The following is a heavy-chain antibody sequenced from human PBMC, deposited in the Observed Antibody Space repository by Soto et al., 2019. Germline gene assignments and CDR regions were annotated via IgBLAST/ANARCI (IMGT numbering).Heavy chain of an antibody. D-gene: IGHD3-10*01. CDR1: GGSISSGDYY. Sequence: SETLSLTCTVSGGSISSGDYYWSWIRQPPGKGLEWIGYIYYSGSTYYNPSLKSRVTISVDTSKNQFSLKLSSVTAADTAVYYCARESRFGELTYYYYGMAVWGKGTTVTISS. CDR3: ARESRFGELTYYYYGMAV. CDR2: IYYSGST. J-gene: IGHJ6*04. V-gene: IGHV4-30-4*01.